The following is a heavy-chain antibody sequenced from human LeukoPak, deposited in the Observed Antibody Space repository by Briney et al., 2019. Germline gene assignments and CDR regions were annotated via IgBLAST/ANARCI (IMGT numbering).Heavy chain of an antibody. D-gene: IGHD6-19*01. V-gene: IGHV3-23*01. CDR3: AKDQESSGWYRSSYYYYGMDV. J-gene: IGHJ6*02. CDR2: ISGSGGST. CDR1: GFTFSSYA. Sequence: PGGSLRLSCAASGFTFSSYAMSWVRQAPGKGLEWVSAISGSGGSTYYADSVKGRFTISRDNSKNTLYLQMNSLRAEDTAVYYCAKDQESSGWYRSSYYYYGMDVWGQGTTVTVSS.